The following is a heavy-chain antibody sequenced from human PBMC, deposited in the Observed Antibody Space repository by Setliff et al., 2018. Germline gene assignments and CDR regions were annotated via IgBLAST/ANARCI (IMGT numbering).Heavy chain of an antibody. V-gene: IGHV4-34*01. J-gene: IGHJ4*02. CDR2: IYYSGST. D-gene: IGHD3-3*01. CDR3: ARRATYYNFWSGYYDY. CDR1: GGSFSGYY. Sequence: PLETLSLTCAVYGGSFSGYYWSWIRQPPGKGLEWIGYIYYSGSTYYNPSLKSRVTISVDTSKNQFSLKLSSVTAADTAVYYCARRATYYNFWSGYYDYWGQGTLVTVSS.